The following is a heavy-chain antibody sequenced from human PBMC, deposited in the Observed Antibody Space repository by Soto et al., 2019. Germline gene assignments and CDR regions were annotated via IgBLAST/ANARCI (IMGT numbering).Heavy chain of an antibody. J-gene: IGHJ5*02. D-gene: IGHD2-2*01. V-gene: IGHV4-31*03. Sequence: QVQLQESGPGLVKPSQTLSLTCTVSGGSISSGGYYWSWIRQHPGKGLEWIGYIYYSGSTYYNPSLKSRVTISVDTSKNQFSLKLSSVTAADTAVYYCARGPSSTSCYGGDSCWFDPWGQGTLVTVSS. CDR2: IYYSGST. CDR1: GGSISSGGYY. CDR3: ARGPSSTSCYGGDSCWFDP.